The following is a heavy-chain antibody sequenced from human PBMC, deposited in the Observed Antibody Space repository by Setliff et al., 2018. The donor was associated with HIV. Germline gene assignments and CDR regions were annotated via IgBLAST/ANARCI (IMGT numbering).Heavy chain of an antibody. Sequence: LRLSCTASGFTFSRHAMTWVRQAPGKGLEWVSTIPSSSYTYYADSVKGRFTISRDNAKNPLYLQMNSLRAEDTAVYFCATLPAAIVATTYYFDYWGQGTLVTVSS. CDR3: ATLPAAIVATTYYFDY. CDR2: IPSSSYT. D-gene: IGHD5-12*01. V-gene: IGHV3-21*06. CDR1: GFTFSRHA. J-gene: IGHJ4*02.